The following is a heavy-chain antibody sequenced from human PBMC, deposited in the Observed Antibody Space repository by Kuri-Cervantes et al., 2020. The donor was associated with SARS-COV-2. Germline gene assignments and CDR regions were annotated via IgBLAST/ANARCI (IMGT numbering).Heavy chain of an antibody. CDR2: INPNSGGT. CDR1: GYTFTGYY. Sequence: ASVKVSCKASGYTFTGYYTHWVRQAPGQGLEWMGWINPNSGGTNYAQKFQGWVTMTRDASSTGYMELSRLRSDDTAVYYCARGMVRGLIQSYYYGMDVWGQGTTVTVSS. D-gene: IGHD3-10*01. V-gene: IGHV1-2*04. CDR3: ARGMVRGLIQSYYYGMDV. J-gene: IGHJ6*02.